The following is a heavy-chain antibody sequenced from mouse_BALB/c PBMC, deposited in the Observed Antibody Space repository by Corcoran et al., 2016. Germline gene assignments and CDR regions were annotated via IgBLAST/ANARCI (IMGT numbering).Heavy chain of an antibody. CDR2: NLPGSGST. D-gene: IGHD1-1*01. J-gene: IGHJ1*01. CDR3: GRYYGSILCV. CDR1: GYTFSSYW. V-gene: IGHV1-9*01. Sequence: QVQLQQSGAELMKPGAAVKISCKATGYTFSSYWIEWVKQRPGHGLEGIGENLPGSGSTNNNEQFKGKTTFTADTSSNTAYMQLSSLAYEDTAVYYCGRYYGSILCVWGAGTTVTVSS.